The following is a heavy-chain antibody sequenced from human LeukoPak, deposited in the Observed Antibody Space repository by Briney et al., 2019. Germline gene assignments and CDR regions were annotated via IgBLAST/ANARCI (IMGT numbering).Heavy chain of an antibody. Sequence: GGSLRLSCAASGFTFSSYAMHWVRQAPGKGLEWVAVISYDGSNKYYADSVKGRFTISRDNSKNTLYLQMNSLRAEDTAVHYCARGLSRHYYGSFGMDVWGQGTTVTVSS. V-gene: IGHV3-30*14. CDR2: ISYDGSNK. J-gene: IGHJ6*02. CDR1: GFTFSSYA. CDR3: ARGLSRHYYGSFGMDV. D-gene: IGHD3-10*01.